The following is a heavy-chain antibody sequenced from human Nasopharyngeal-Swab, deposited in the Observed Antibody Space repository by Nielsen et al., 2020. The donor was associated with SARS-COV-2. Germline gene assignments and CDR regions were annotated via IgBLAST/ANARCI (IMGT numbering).Heavy chain of an antibody. J-gene: IGHJ4*02. CDR3: AKDRGFDISGSKGIDY. CDR2: ISGSGGAT. V-gene: IGHV3-23*01. Sequence: GGSLRLSCAASGFTFSTYAISWVRQAPGKGLEWVSAISGSGGATYYSKSVKGRFTLSRDNSKNTLYLQMNSLRVEDTALYYCAKDRGFDISGSKGIDYWGRGILVTVSS. D-gene: IGHD3-22*01. CDR1: GFTFSTYA.